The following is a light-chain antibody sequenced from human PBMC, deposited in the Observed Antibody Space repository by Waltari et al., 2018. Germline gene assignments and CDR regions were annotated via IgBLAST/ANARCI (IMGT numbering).Light chain of an antibody. V-gene: IGKV3-20*01. CDR1: QNLTNNF. CDR2: GAV. J-gene: IGKJ2*01. Sequence: IVLTQSPDTVSLSPGDKASLSCRASQNLTNNFLAWHQQRPGQPPGLLIHGAVRRATVVSDRFSGSGSGTDFTLTISRLETEDSAVYYCQQYGTSPYTFGQGTKVEIK. CDR3: QQYGTSPYT.